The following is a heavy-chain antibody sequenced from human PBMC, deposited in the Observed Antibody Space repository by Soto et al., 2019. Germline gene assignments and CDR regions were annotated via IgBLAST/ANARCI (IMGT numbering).Heavy chain of an antibody. D-gene: IGHD3-3*01. J-gene: IGHJ4*02. CDR3: ARDTGSRNYDFWSGPFEY. CDR2: INPSGGST. CDR1: GYTFTSYY. V-gene: IGHV1-46*01. Sequence: ASVKVSCKASGYTFTSYYMHWVRQAPGQGLEWMGIINPSGGSTSYAQKFQGRVTMTRDTSTSTVYMELSSLRSEDTAVYYCARDTGSRNYDFWSGPFEYWGQGTLVTVSS.